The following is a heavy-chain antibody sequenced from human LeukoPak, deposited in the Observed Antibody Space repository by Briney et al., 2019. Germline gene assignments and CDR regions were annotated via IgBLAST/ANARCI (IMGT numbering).Heavy chain of an antibody. CDR3: ARAIGYYYDSSGYYYEEGFDY. D-gene: IGHD3-22*01. V-gene: IGHV6-1*01. CDR2: TYYRPKRYN. J-gene: IGHJ4*02. Sequence: SQTLSLTCAISGDSVSSNSAAWNWIRQSPSRGLEGLGRTYYRPKRYNDYAVSVKIRITINPDTSKNQFSLQLSSVPPEDTAVYYCARAIGYYYDSSGYYYEEGFDYWGQGTLVTVSS. CDR1: GDSVSSNSAA.